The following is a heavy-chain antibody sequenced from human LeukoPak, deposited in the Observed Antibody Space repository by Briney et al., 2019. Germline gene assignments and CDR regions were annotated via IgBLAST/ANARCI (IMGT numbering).Heavy chain of an antibody. D-gene: IGHD6-19*01. V-gene: IGHV3-30-3*01. CDR2: ISYDGSNK. Sequence: PGGSLRLSCAASGFTFSSYAMHWVRQAPGKGLEWVAVISYDGSNKYYADSVKGRFTISRDNAKNSLYLQMNSLRAEDTALYYCASCSGWCDYWGQGTLVTVSS. CDR1: GFTFSSYA. J-gene: IGHJ4*02. CDR3: ASCSGWCDY.